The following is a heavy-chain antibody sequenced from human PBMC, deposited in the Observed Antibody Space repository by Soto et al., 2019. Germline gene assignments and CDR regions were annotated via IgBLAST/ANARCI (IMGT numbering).Heavy chain of an antibody. CDR3: ARTVVVPAAMDYYYYYYYMDV. D-gene: IGHD2-2*01. J-gene: IGHJ6*03. V-gene: IGHV4-59*08. Sequence: QVQLQESGPGLVKPSETLSLTCTVSGGSISSYYWSWIRQPPGKGLEWIGYIYYSGSTNYNPSLKSRVTISVDTSKNQFSLKLSSVTAADTAVYYCARTVVVPAAMDYYYYYYYMDVWGKGTTVTVSS. CDR1: GGSISSYY. CDR2: IYYSGST.